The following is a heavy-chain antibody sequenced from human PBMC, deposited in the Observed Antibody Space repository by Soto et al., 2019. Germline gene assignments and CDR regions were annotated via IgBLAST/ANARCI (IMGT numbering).Heavy chain of an antibody. CDR1: GFTFIDYF. Sequence: EVQLVESGGGLVQPGGSLRLSCAASGFTFIDYFMNWVRQAPGKGLEWVSSISSSGSISYADSVQGRFILSRDNAKNSRCLQMNRLRAEDTAVFSCARDLNKPPIFGVVSGQHIDYCGQGALVTVSS. D-gene: IGHD3-3*01. J-gene: IGHJ4*02. CDR3: ARDLNKPPIFGVVSGQHIDY. V-gene: IGHV3-48*04. CDR2: ISSSGSI.